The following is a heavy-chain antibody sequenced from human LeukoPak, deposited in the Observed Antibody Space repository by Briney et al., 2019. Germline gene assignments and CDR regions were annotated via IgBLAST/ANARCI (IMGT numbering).Heavy chain of an antibody. CDR3: ARGRAYRDGTGV. J-gene: IGHJ6*02. Sequence: GGSLILSCAASGFTFSYYEMNWVRQAPGKGLEWVSYINSRGSTIYYADSVKGRFTISRDNGKNALYLQMNSLRAEDTAVYYCARGRAYRDGTGVWGQGTTVTVSS. CDR1: GFTFSYYE. CDR2: INSRGSTI. D-gene: IGHD1-26*01. V-gene: IGHV3-48*03.